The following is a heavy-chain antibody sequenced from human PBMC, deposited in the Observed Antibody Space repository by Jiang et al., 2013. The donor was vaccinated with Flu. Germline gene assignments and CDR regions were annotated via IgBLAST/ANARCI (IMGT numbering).Heavy chain of an antibody. CDR3: ARSRDGYKWGDAFDI. Sequence: VQLLESGGGLVKPGGSLRLSCAASGFTFSSYSMNWVRQAPGKGLEWVSSISSSSSYIYYADSVKGRFTISRDNAKNSLYLQMNSLRAEDTAVYYCARSRDGYKWGDAFDIWGQGTMVTV. CDR2: ISSSSSYI. J-gene: IGHJ3*02. CDR1: GFTFSSYS. D-gene: IGHD5-24*01. V-gene: IGHV3-21*01.